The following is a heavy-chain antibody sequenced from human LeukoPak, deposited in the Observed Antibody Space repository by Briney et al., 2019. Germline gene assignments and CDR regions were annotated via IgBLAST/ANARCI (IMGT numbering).Heavy chain of an antibody. Sequence: SETLSLTCTVSGGSISSYYWSWIRQPPGKGLEWIGYIYYSGSTNYNPSLKSRVTISVDTSKNQFSLKLSSVTAADTAVYYCARGSMVRGGAFDIWGQGTMVTVSS. CDR1: GGSISSYY. CDR3: ARGSMVRGGAFDI. V-gene: IGHV4-59*08. CDR2: IYYSGST. J-gene: IGHJ3*02. D-gene: IGHD3-10*01.